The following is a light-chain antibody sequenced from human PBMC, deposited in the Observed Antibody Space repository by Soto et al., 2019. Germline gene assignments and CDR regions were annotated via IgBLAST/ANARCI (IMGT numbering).Light chain of an antibody. CDR3: SSYAGSNNVV. CDR1: SSDVGGYNY. CDR2: EVS. V-gene: IGLV2-8*01. J-gene: IGLJ2*01. Sequence: QSALTQPPSASGSPGQSVTISCTGTSSDVGGYNYVSWYQQHLGKAPKLMIYEVSKRPSGVPDRFSGSKSGNTASLTVSGLQAEDEADYYCSSYAGSNNVVFGGGTKVTVL.